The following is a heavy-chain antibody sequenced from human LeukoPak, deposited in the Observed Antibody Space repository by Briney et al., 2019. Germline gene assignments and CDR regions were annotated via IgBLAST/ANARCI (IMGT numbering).Heavy chain of an antibody. D-gene: IGHD1-26*01. CDR1: GFTFSSYG. Sequence: GVTLRLSCAASGFTFSSYGMHWVRQAPGKGLEWVAFIRYDGSNKYYTDSVKGRFTISRDNPKNTLYLQMNSLRAEDTAVYYCAKGRGWEASYYYYYMDVWGKGTTVTISS. CDR2: IRYDGSNK. J-gene: IGHJ6*03. CDR3: AKGRGWEASYYYYYMDV. V-gene: IGHV3-30*02.